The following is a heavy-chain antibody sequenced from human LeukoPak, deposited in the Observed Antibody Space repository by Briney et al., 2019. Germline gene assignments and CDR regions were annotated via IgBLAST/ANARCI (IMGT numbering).Heavy chain of an antibody. Sequence: GGSLRLSCAASGFSVSTYEMNWVGQAQGKGRESVPYISSSGTTISYADSVEGRFTISRDNAKNSLYLEMNSLRVEDTAVYYCARGRPEFFGSGTYLNDWGQGTLVTVSS. D-gene: IGHD3-10*01. J-gene: IGHJ4*02. CDR2: ISSSGTTI. CDR3: ARGRPEFFGSGTYLND. CDR1: GFSVSTYE. V-gene: IGHV3-48*03.